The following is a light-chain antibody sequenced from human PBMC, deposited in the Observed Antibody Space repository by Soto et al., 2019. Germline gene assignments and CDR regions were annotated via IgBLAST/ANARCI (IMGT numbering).Light chain of an antibody. V-gene: IGKV3-15*01. CDR3: QQSFRSPIT. CDR1: QSVSSN. J-gene: IGKJ5*01. CDR2: GAS. Sequence: EIVMTQSPVTLSVSPGERATLSCRASQSVSSNLAWYQQKPGQAPRLLILGASTRATGIPARFSGSGSGTEFTLTIRSLQPEDFATYYCQQSFRSPITFGQGTRLEIK.